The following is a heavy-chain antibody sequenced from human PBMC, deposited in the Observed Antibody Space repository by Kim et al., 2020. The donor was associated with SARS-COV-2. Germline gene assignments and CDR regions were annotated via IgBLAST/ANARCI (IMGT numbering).Heavy chain of an antibody. CDR2: IYNSGST. J-gene: IGHJ4*02. Sequence: SETLSLTCTVSGGSISGYYWNWIRQPPGKGLEWIGYIYNSGSTNYNPSLKSRVTISVDTSKNQFSLKLSSVTAADTAVYYCAKSLAVAGRFGFDYWVQGTLVTVSS. CDR3: AKSLAVAGRFGFDY. V-gene: IGHV4-59*12. D-gene: IGHD6-19*01. CDR1: GGSISGYY.